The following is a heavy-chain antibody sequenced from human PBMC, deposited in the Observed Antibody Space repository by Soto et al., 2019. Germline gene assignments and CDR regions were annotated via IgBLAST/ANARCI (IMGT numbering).Heavy chain of an antibody. CDR1: GFTFRSYA. CDR2: ISGTGINI. Sequence: GGSLRLSCAASGFTFRSYAMNWVRQAPGKGLEWVSSISGTGINIHYADSVKGRFTISRDYSKSTLSLQMSSLRAEDTAVYYCAKGGEYSFTFDYWGQGILVTSPQ. J-gene: IGHJ4*02. D-gene: IGHD5-18*01. CDR3: AKGGEYSFTFDY. V-gene: IGHV3-23*01.